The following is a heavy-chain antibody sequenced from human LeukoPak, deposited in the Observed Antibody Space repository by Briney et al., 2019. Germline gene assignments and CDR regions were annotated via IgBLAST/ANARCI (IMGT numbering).Heavy chain of an antibody. CDR3: ARDPGYGGNSIFDY. CDR1: GFTFSSYS. D-gene: IGHD4-23*01. CDR2: ISTSSNYI. V-gene: IGHV3-21*01. Sequence: GGSLRLSCAASGFTFSSYSMNWVRQAPGKGLEWVSSISTSSNYIYYADSVKGRFTISRDNAKNLLYLQMNSLRAEDTAVYYCARDPGYGGNSIFDYWGQGTLVTVSS. J-gene: IGHJ4*02.